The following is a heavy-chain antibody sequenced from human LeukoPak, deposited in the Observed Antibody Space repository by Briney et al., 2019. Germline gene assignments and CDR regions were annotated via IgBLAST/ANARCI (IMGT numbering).Heavy chain of an antibody. V-gene: IGHV1-69*01. CDR1: GGTFSSYA. CDR2: IIPIFGTA. Sequence: VASVKVSCKASGGTFSSYAISWVRQAPGQGLEWMGGIIPIFGTANYAQKFQGRVTITADESTSTAYMELSSLRSEDTAVYYCARAPPEYQLLSWFDPWGQGTLVTVSS. CDR3: ARAPPEYQLLSWFDP. J-gene: IGHJ5*02. D-gene: IGHD2-2*01.